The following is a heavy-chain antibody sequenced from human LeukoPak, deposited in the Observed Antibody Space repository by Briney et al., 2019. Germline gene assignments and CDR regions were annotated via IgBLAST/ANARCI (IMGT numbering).Heavy chain of an antibody. V-gene: IGHV4-59*01. CDR1: GGSISSYY. J-gene: IGHJ5*02. CDR2: IYYSGST. Sequence: SETLSLTCTVSGGSISSYYWSWIRQPPGKGLEWIGYIYYSGSTNYNPSLKSRVTISVDTSKNQFSLKLSPVTAADTAVYYCASSRGYCSGGSCYSGWFDPWGQGTLVTVSS. D-gene: IGHD2-15*01. CDR3: ASSRGYCSGGSCYSGWFDP.